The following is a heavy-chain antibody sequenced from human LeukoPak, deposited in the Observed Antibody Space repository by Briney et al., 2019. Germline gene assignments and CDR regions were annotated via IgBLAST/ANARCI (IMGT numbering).Heavy chain of an antibody. CDR3: ARVRRGWYYFDY. CDR1: GFTFSSYS. CDR2: ISSSSSYI. V-gene: IGHV3-21*01. J-gene: IGHJ4*02. Sequence: GGSLRLSCAASGFTFSSYSMNWVRQAPGKGLEWVSSISSSSSYIYYADSVKGRFTISRDNAKNSLYLQMNSLRREDTAVYYCARVRRGWYYFDYWGQGTLVTVSS. D-gene: IGHD6-19*01.